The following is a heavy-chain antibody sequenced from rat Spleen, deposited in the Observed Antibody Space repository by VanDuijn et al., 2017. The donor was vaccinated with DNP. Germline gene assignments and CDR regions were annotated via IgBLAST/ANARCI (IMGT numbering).Heavy chain of an antibody. D-gene: IGHD1-10*01. V-gene: IGHV5-22*01. Sequence: EVQLVESGGGLVQPGRSLKLSCAASGFTFSDYYMAWVRQAPKKGLELVAYISYAGGSTYHGDSVKGRFTISRDNAKSTLYLQMNSLRSEDTATYYCATQGQLGITWFAYWGQGTLVTVSS. CDR2: ISYAGGST. CDR3: ATQGQLGITWFAY. CDR1: GFTFSDYY. J-gene: IGHJ3*01.